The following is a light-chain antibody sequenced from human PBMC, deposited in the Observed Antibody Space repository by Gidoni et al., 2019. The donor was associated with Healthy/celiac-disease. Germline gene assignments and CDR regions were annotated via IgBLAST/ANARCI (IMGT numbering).Light chain of an antibody. Sequence: QSALTQPPSASGSPGQSVTISCTGTSSDVGGYNYVSWYQQHPGKAPKLMIYEVSKRPSGVPDRFSGSKSGNTASLTVSGLQAEDEADYYCSSYAGSNIYVFGTGTKVXV. V-gene: IGLV2-8*01. CDR3: SSYAGSNIYV. J-gene: IGLJ1*01. CDR2: EVS. CDR1: SSDVGGYNY.